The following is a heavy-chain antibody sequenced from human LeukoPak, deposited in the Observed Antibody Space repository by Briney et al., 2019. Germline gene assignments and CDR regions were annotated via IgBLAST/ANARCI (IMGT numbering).Heavy chain of an antibody. Sequence: ASVKVSCKVSGYTLTELSMHWVRQAPGKGLEWMGWMNPNSGNTGYAQKFQGRVTMTRNTSISTAYMELSSLRSEDTAVYYCANGPYFPGDYYYMDVWGKGTTVTVSS. CDR3: ANGPYFPGDYYYMDV. J-gene: IGHJ6*03. CDR1: GYTLTELS. V-gene: IGHV1-8*01. D-gene: IGHD7-27*01. CDR2: MNPNSGNT.